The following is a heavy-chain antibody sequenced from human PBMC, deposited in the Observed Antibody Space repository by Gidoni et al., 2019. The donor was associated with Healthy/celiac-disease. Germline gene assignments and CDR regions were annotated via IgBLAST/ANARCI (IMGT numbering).Heavy chain of an antibody. CDR3: ARDSSGYGGGFDY. V-gene: IGHV3-23*01. Sequence: EVQLLESGGGLVQPGGSLRLSCAASGFTFSSYAMSWVRQAPGKGLEWVSAISGSGGSTYYADSVKGRFTISRDNSKNTLYLQMNSLRAEDTAVYYCARDSSGYGGGFDYWGQGTLVTVSS. CDR1: GFTFSSYA. D-gene: IGHD6-19*01. CDR2: ISGSGGST. J-gene: IGHJ4*02.